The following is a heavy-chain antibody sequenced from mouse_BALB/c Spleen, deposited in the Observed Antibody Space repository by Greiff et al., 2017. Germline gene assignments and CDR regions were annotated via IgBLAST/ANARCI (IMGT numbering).Heavy chain of an antibody. CDR3: TRSGYDYDWFAY. D-gene: IGHD2-4*01. CDR1: GYTFTSYY. J-gene: IGHJ3*01. V-gene: IGHV1S81*02. CDR2: INPSNGGT. Sequence: QVQLQQSGAELVKPGASVKLSCKASGYTFTSYYMYWVKQRPGQGLEWIGEINPSNGGTNFNEKFKSKATLTVDKSSSTAYMQLSSLTSEDSAVYYCTRSGYDYDWFAYWGQGTLVTVSA.